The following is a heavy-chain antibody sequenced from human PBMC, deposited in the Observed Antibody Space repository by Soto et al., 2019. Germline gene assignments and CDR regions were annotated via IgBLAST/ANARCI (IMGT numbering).Heavy chain of an antibody. J-gene: IGHJ4*02. Sequence: SLRLSCAASGFSFSDSWMGWIRQAPGKGLEWVANIDKNGGGKYYVDSVKGRFTISRDNAKNSLYPQMNSLRGDDTAVYYCAKHGDYVFDYWGQGTLVTVSS. D-gene: IGHD4-17*01. V-gene: IGHV3-7*01. CDR3: AKHGDYVFDY. CDR1: GFSFSDSW. CDR2: IDKNGGGK.